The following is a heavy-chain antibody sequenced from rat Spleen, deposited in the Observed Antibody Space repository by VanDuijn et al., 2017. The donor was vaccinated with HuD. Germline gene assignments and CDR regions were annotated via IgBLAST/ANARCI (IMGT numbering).Heavy chain of an antibody. CDR1: GFTFSDYN. Sequence: EVQLVESGGDLVQPGRSLKLSCAASGFTFSDYNMAWVRQGPKKGLEWVATISTGGGNTYYRDSVKGRFTISRDNAKSTLYLQMDSLRSEDTASYYCAREGGELGYFDYWGQGVMVTVSS. V-gene: IGHV5-25*01. CDR3: AREGGELGYFDY. D-gene: IGHD1-11*01. J-gene: IGHJ2*01. CDR2: ISTGGGNT.